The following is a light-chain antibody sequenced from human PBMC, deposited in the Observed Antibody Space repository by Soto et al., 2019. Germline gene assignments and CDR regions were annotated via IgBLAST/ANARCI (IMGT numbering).Light chain of an antibody. CDR3: CSYAGSSLVV. CDR2: DVS. J-gene: IGLJ2*01. V-gene: IGLV2-11*01. Sequence: QSALTQPRSVSGSPGQSVTISCPGTSSDVGGYNYVSWYQQHPGKAPKLMIYDVSKRPSGVPDRFSGSKSGNTASLTISGLQAEDEADYYCCSYAGSSLVVFGGGTKLTVL. CDR1: SSDVGGYNY.